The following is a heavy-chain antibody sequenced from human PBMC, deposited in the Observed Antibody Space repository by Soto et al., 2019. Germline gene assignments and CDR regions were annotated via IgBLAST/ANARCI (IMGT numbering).Heavy chain of an antibody. CDR2: IDPSDSYT. Sequence: PGDSLKISCKGSGYSFTSCWISWVRQMPGKGLEWMGRIDPSDSYTNYSPSFQGHVTISADKSISTAYLQWSSLKASDTAMYYCASKRRYSSSGGGFDPWGQGTLVTVSS. J-gene: IGHJ5*02. CDR1: GYSFTSCW. V-gene: IGHV5-10-1*01. CDR3: ASKRRYSSSGGGFDP. D-gene: IGHD6-13*01.